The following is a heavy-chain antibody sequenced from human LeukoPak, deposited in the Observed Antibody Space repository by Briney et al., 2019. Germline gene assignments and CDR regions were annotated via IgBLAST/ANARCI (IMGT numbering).Heavy chain of an antibody. V-gene: IGHV3-74*01. J-gene: IGHJ4*01. CDR1: GFTFKKYW. Sequence: GESLRLSCAASGFTFKKYWMNWVRQAPGKGLVWVSRINTDGRTITYADSVKGRFTISRDNAKNTLYLQMNSLRAEDTAVYYCVRSAFLTTEFYFDYWGHGTLVTVSS. CDR3: VRSAFLTTEFYFDY. D-gene: IGHD4-11*01. CDR2: INTDGRTI.